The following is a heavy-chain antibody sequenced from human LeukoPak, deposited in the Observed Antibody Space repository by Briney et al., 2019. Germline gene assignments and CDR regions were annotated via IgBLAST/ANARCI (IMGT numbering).Heavy chain of an antibody. CDR1: AESFSDYY. CDR3: ARRIRRYCSSTSCYRDAFDI. Sequence: PSETLSLTCAVYAESFSDYYWSWIRQPPGKGLEWIGEINHSGSTNYNPSLKSRVTISVDTSKNQFSLKLSSVTAADTAVYYCARRIRRYCSSTSCYRDAFDIWGQGTMVTVSS. J-gene: IGHJ3*02. CDR2: INHSGST. D-gene: IGHD2-2*02. V-gene: IGHV4-34*01.